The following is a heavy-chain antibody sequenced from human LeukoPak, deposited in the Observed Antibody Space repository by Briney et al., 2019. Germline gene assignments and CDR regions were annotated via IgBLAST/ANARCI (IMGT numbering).Heavy chain of an antibody. CDR2: IYHSGST. J-gene: IGHJ5*02. Sequence: PSETLSLTCTVSGYSISSGYYWGWIRQPPGKGLEWIGSIYHSGSTYYNPSLKSRVTVSVDQSKNQFSLTLSSVTAADTAVYYCARGIDSGPQRGCWFDTWGQGILVTVSS. CDR1: GYSISSGYY. D-gene: IGHD1-26*01. CDR3: ARGIDSGPQRGCWFDT. V-gene: IGHV4-38-2*02.